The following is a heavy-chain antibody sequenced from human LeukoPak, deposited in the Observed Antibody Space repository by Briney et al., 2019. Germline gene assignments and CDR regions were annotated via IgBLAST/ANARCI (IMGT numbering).Heavy chain of an antibody. J-gene: IGHJ4*02. D-gene: IGHD3-22*01. Sequence: GESLKISCKGSGYSFTSYCIGWVRQMPGKGLEWMGIIYPGDSDTRYSPSFQGQVTISADKSISTAYLQWSSLKASDTAMYYCARHGPTEDYYDSSGPRREIDYWGQGTLVTVSS. V-gene: IGHV5-51*01. CDR1: GYSFTSYC. CDR2: IYPGDSDT. CDR3: ARHGPTEDYYDSSGPRREIDY.